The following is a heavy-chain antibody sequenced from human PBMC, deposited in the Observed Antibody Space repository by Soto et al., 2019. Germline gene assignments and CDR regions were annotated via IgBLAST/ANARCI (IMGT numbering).Heavy chain of an antibody. Sequence: GGSLRLSCAASGFTFSNAWMSWVRQAPGKGLEWVGRIKSKTDGGTTDYAAPVKGRFTISRDDSKNTLYLQINSLKPEDTAVYYCTTDPYEVGATIYYYYGMDVWGQGTTVTVSS. CDR1: GFTFSNAW. D-gene: IGHD1-26*01. J-gene: IGHJ6*02. CDR3: TTDPYEVGATIYYYYGMDV. CDR2: IKSKTDGGTT. V-gene: IGHV3-15*01.